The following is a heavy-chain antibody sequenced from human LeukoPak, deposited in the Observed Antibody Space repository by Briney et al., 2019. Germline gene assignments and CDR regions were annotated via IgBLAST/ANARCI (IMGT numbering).Heavy chain of an antibody. J-gene: IGHJ4*02. D-gene: IGHD6-19*01. CDR3: ARKDRSSGSFDY. Sequence: GGSLRLSCAASGFTFSTYPMHWVRQASGKGLEWVAVISYDGFNKFYADSVKGRFTISRDDSKNTLFLQMNSLRDEDTAVYYCARKDRSSGSFDYWGQGTLVTVSS. V-gene: IGHV3-30-3*01. CDR1: GFTFSTYP. CDR2: ISYDGFNK.